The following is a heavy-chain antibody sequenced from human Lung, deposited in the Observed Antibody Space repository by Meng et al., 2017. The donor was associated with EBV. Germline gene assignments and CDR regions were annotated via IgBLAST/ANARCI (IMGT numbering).Heavy chain of an antibody. J-gene: IGHJ4*02. V-gene: IGHV1-18*04. D-gene: IGHD3-16*01. CDR2: ISPYNENT. CDR3: ARGDTKGDFDY. CDR1: GYTFSNHG. Sequence: QLVKSGAEVQKPGDSVTVSCQASGYTFSNHGISWVRQAPGQELEWLGWISPYNENTYYAHKYQGRVSMTTDKSTTTAYMDLRSLRSDDTAVYYCARGDTKGDFDYWGQGTLVTVSS.